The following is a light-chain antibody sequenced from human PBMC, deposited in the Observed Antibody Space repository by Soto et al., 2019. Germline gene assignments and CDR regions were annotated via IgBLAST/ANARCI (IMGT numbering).Light chain of an antibody. J-gene: IGKJ2*01. V-gene: IGKV3-15*01. CDR2: GAS. Sequence: EIVMTQSPATLSVSPGERATLSCRASQSVNSNLAWYQQKPGQAPRLLMYGASNRATGVPARFSGSGSGTEFTLTISSLQYEDFAVYYCQQYNNWYTFGQGTKLDIK. CDR3: QQYNNWYT. CDR1: QSVNSN.